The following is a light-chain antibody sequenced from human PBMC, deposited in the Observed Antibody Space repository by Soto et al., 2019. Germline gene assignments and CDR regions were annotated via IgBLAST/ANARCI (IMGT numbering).Light chain of an antibody. CDR3: QQYSNFPWT. J-gene: IGKJ1*01. CDR1: QSISTS. V-gene: IGKV1-5*03. CDR2: KAS. Sequence: DIQMTQSLSTLSASVGDRVTITCRASQSISTSLAWYQQKSGKAPKLLIYKASTLESGVPSRFSGSGSGTAFTLTISSLQPDDCATYYCQQYSNFPWTFGQGTKVEIK.